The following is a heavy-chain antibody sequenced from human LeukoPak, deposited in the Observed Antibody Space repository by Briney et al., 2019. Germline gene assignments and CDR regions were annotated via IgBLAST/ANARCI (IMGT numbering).Heavy chain of an antibody. V-gene: IGHV4-34*01. J-gene: IGHJ4*02. D-gene: IGHD5-24*01. Sequence: SETLSLTCAVYGGSFSGYYWSWIRQPPGKGLEWIGEINHSGSTNYNPSLKSRVTISVDTSKNQFSLKLSSVTAADTAVYYCARGNGYTPLDYWGQGTLVTVSS. CDR2: INHSGST. CDR3: ARGNGYTPLDY. CDR1: GGSFSGYY.